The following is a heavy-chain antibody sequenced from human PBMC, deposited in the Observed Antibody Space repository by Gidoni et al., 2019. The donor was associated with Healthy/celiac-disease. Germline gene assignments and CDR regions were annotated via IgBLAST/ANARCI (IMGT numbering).Heavy chain of an antibody. J-gene: IGHJ4*02. Sequence: QLQLQESGPGLVKPSETLSLPCTVSGGSISSSSYYWGWIRQPPGKGLEWIGSIYYSGSTYYNPSLKSRVTISVDTSKNQFSLKLSSVTAADTAVYYCARHQLDYDYVWGSYRSINFDYWGQGTLVTVSS. V-gene: IGHV4-39*01. CDR2: IYYSGST. CDR1: GGSISSSSYY. D-gene: IGHD3-16*02. CDR3: ARHQLDYDYVWGSYRSINFDY.